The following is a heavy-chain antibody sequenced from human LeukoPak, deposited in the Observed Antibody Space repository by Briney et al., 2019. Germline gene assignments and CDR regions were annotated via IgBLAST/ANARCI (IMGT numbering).Heavy chain of an antibody. Sequence: ASVKVSCKASGYTFTGYYMHWVRQAPGQGLEWMGWINPNSGGTNYAQKLQGRVTMTTDTSTSTAYMELRSLRSDDTAVYYCARGGIAGQYYFDYWGQGTLVTVSS. V-gene: IGHV1-2*02. CDR2: INPNSGGT. CDR3: ARGGIAGQYYFDY. D-gene: IGHD6-13*01. CDR1: GYTFTGYY. J-gene: IGHJ4*02.